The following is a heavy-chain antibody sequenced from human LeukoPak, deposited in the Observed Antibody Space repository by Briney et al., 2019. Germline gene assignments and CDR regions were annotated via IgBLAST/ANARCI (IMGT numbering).Heavy chain of an antibody. CDR3: ARDKRVAVTGTYIYYYYMDV. Sequence: PSETLSLTCAVYGGSFSGYYWSWIRQPPGKGLEWIGEINHSGSTNYNPSLKSRVTMSVDTSKNQFSLKLSSVTAADTAVYYCARDKRVAVTGTYIYYYYMDVWGNGTTVTISS. CDR2: INHSGST. D-gene: IGHD6-19*01. CDR1: GGSFSGYY. J-gene: IGHJ6*03. V-gene: IGHV4-34*01.